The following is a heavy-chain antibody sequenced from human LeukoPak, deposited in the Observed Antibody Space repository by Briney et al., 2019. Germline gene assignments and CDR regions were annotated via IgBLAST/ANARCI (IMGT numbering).Heavy chain of an antibody. CDR1: GYTFTDYY. D-gene: IGHD1-26*01. J-gene: IGHJ4*02. CDR3: AREGPIVGATHLVDY. Sequence: GASVKVSCKASGYTFTDYYMLWVRQAPGQGLEWMGWINPNSGGTNYAQKFQGRVTMTRDTSISTAYMELSRLGSDDTAVYYCAREGPIVGATHLVDYWAQGTLVTVSS. CDR2: INPNSGGT. V-gene: IGHV1-2*02.